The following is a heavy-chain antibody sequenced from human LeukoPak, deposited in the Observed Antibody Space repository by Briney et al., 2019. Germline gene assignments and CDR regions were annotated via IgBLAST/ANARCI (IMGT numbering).Heavy chain of an antibody. CDR2: IYPGDSDT. Sequence: YWSWIRQPPGKGLEWMGIIYPGDSDTRYSPSFQGQVTISADKSISTAYLQWSSLKASDTAMYYCASGSGSYRYFDYWGQGTLVTVSS. CDR3: ASGSGSYRYFDY. V-gene: IGHV5-51*01. J-gene: IGHJ4*02. D-gene: IGHD1-26*01. CDR1: YW.